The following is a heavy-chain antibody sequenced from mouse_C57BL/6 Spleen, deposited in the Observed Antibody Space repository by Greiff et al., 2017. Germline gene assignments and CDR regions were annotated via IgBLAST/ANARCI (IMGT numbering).Heavy chain of an antibody. J-gene: IGHJ2*01. CDR1: GYTFTGYW. CDR2: FLPGSGST. D-gene: IGHD1-1*01. V-gene: IGHV1-9*01. CDR3: SRNPLVTTVVPFDY. Sequence: QVQLQQSGAELMKPGASVKLSCKATGYTFTGYWIEWVKQRPGHGLEWIGEFLPGSGSTNYNEKFKGKAPLHADTSSNTAYMQHISLTTYDSSIEYCSRNPLVTTVVPFDYWGQGTTLTVSS.